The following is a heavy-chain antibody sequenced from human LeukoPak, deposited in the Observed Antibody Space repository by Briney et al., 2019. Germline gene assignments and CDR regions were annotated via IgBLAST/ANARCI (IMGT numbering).Heavy chain of an antibody. J-gene: IGHJ4*02. V-gene: IGHV4-59*01. CDR2: IYYSGST. D-gene: IGHD2-2*02. CDR1: GGSISSYY. Sequence: SGTLSLTCTVSGGSISSYYWSWIRQPPGKGLEWIGYIYYSGSTNYNPSLKSRVTISVDTSKNQFSLKLSSVTAADTAVYYCARGIVVVPAAIEFRGGYGYYFDYWGQGTLVTVSS. CDR3: ARGIVVVPAAIEFRGGYGYYFDY.